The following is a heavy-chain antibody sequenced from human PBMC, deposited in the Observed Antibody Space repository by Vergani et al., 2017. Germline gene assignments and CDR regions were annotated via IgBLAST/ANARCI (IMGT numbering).Heavy chain of an antibody. J-gene: IGHJ5*02. Sequence: QVQLQESGPGLVKPSETLSLTCTVSGGSISSYYWSWIRQPAGKGLEWIGRIYTSGSNNYNPSLKSRVTMSVDTSKNQFSLKLRSVTAADTAVYYCARVHQSGAPQANGFDPWGQGTLVTVSS. D-gene: IGHD3-3*01. CDR3: ARVHQSGAPQANGFDP. CDR2: IYTSGSN. V-gene: IGHV4-4*07. CDR1: GGSISSYY.